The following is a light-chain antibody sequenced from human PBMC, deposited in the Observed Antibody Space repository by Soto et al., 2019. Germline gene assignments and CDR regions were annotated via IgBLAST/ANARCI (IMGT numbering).Light chain of an antibody. CDR3: QQSYSTPGVT. CDR2: AAS. Sequence: DIQMTQSPSSLSASVGDRVTITCRASQSISSYLNWYQQKPGKAPKLLIYAASSLQSGVPSRFSGSGSGTDFTLTICSLQPEDFATYYCQQSYSTPGVTFGPGTKVDIK. V-gene: IGKV1-39*01. CDR1: QSISSY. J-gene: IGKJ3*01.